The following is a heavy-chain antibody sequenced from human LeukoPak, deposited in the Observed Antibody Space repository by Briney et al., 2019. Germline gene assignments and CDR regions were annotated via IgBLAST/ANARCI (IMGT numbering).Heavy chain of an antibody. J-gene: IGHJ4*02. CDR1: GGSISSYY. D-gene: IGHD3-10*01. V-gene: IGHV4-59*08. Sequence: PSETLSLTCTVSGGSISSYYWSWIRQPPGKGLEWIGYIYYSGSTNYNPSLKSRVTISVDTSKNQFSLKLSSVTAADTAVYYCARQQWFGESYYFDYWGQGTPVTVSS. CDR3: ARQQWFGESYYFDY. CDR2: IYYSGST.